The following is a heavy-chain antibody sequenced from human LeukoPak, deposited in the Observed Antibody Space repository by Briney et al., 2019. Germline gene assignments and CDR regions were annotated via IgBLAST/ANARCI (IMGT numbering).Heavy chain of an antibody. Sequence: GGSLRLSCAASGFTFSSYDMHCVRRARGKGLEWVSAIGTAGDTYYPGSVKGRFTISRENAKNSLYLQMNSLRAGDTAVYYCARGLKIAAAGSYYYYYGMDVWGQGTTVTVSS. CDR3: ARGLKIAAAGSYYYYYGMDV. J-gene: IGHJ6*02. V-gene: IGHV3-13*01. D-gene: IGHD6-13*01. CDR1: GFTFSSYD. CDR2: IGTAGDT.